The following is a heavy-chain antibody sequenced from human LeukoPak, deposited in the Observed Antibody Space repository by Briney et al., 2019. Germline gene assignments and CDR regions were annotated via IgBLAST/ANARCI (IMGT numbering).Heavy chain of an antibody. J-gene: IGHJ4*02. D-gene: IGHD3-10*01. V-gene: IGHV3-43D*03. CDR3: ATHGERCFNY. Sequence: GGSLRLSCAASGFTFDDYAMHWVRQAPGKGLEWVSLISWDGGSTYYADSVKGRFTISRGNSKNSLYLQMNSLRAEDTAVYYCATHGERCFNYWGQGTLVTVSS. CDR1: GFTFDDYA. CDR2: ISWDGGST.